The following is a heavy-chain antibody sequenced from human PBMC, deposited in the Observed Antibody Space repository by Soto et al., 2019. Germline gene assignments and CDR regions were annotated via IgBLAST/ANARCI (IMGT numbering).Heavy chain of an antibody. Sequence: SETLSLTCTVSGGSISGYYWSWIRQPPGKGLEWIGYIYYSGSTYYNPSLKSRVTISVDTSKNQFSLKLSSVTAADTAVYYCARVSCSGGSCHFDYWGQGTLVTVSS. J-gene: IGHJ4*02. D-gene: IGHD2-15*01. CDR1: GGSISGYY. CDR3: ARVSCSGGSCHFDY. V-gene: IGHV4-59*12. CDR2: IYYSGST.